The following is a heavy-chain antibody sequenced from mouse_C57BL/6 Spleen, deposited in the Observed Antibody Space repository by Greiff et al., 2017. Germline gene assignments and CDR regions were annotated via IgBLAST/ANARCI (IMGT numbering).Heavy chain of an antibody. D-gene: IGHD3-3*01. V-gene: IGHV3-6*01. CDR2: ISYDGSN. Sequence: ESGPGLVKPSQSLSLTCSVTGYSITSGYYWNWIRQFPGNKLEWMGYISYDGSNNYNPSLKNRISITRDTSKNQFFLKLNSVTTEDTATYYCARERAGTVSWFAYWGQGTLVTVSA. CDR3: ARERAGTVSWFAY. CDR1: GYSITSGYY. J-gene: IGHJ3*01.